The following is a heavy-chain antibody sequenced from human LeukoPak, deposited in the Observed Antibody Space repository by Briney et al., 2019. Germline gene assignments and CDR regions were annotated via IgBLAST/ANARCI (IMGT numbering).Heavy chain of an antibody. D-gene: IGHD3-22*01. V-gene: IGHV1-18*01. CDR1: GYTFTSYG. J-gene: IGHJ5*02. Sequence: ASVKVSCKASGYTFTSYGISWVRQAPGQGLEWMGWISAYNGNTNYAQKLQGRVTMTTDTSTSTAYMELRSLRSDDTAVYHCAREKGYYDSSGYYFAGDWFDPWGQGTLVTVSS. CDR3: AREKGYYDSSGYYFAGDWFDP. CDR2: ISAYNGNT.